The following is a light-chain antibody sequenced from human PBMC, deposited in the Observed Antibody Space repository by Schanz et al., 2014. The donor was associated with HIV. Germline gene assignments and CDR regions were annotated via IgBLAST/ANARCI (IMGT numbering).Light chain of an antibody. J-gene: IGLJ2*01. CDR2: LNSDGSH. CDR1: SGHSNYA. Sequence: QPVLTQSSSASASLGASVKLTCTLSSGHSNYAIAWHQQQPEKGPRYLMKLNSDGSHSKGDGIPDRFSGSSSGAERYLTISSLQSEDEADYYCQTWGTGIVVFGGGTKVTVL. V-gene: IGLV4-69*01. CDR3: QTWGTGIVV.